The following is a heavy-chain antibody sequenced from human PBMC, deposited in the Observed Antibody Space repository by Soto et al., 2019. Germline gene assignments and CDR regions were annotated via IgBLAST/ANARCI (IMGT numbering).Heavy chain of an antibody. CDR1: GFTFSNYG. CDR3: VKPKEHFYDSSPGET. J-gene: IGHJ1*01. D-gene: IGHD3-22*01. Sequence: GGSLRLSCAASGFTFSNYGMHWVRQAPGKGLEWVAIISFDGNNKYYSDSVKGRFTISRDNSKNMVFLQMNSLRPEDTAGYYCVKPKEHFYDSSPGETWGQGTPVTISS. V-gene: IGHV3-30*18. CDR2: ISFDGNNK.